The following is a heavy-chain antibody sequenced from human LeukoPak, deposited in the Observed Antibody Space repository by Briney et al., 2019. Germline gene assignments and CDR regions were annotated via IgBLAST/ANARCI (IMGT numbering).Heavy chain of an antibody. CDR3: ARDVETATEVFDY. J-gene: IGHJ4*02. V-gene: IGHV1-8*01. CDR1: GYTFTSYD. Sequence: ASVKVSCKASGYTFTSYDINWVRQATGQGLEWKGWMNPNSGNTGYAQKFQGRVTMTRNTSISTAYMELSSLRSEDTAVYYCARDVETATEVFDYWGQGTLVTVSS. D-gene: IGHD5-24*01. CDR2: MNPNSGNT.